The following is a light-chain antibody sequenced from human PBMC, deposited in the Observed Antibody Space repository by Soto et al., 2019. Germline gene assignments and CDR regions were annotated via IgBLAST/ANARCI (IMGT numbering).Light chain of an antibody. CDR1: QNVNNNF. V-gene: IGKV3-20*01. Sequence: VLPQSPRTLSLSPGERATLSCRASQNVNNNFVAWYHQKPGQAPRLLIYGVSDRATGVPDRFSGSGSGTDFTLTISRLEPEDFAVYYCQQHGASITFGGGTRVENK. J-gene: IGKJ4*01. CDR2: GVS. CDR3: QQHGASIT.